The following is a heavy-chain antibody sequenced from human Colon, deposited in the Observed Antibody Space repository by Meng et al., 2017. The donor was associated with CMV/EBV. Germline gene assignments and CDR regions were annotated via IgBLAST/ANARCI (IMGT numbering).Heavy chain of an antibody. Sequence: GFTFSSYAMHWVRQAPGKGLEWVVVVSYDGNNKYYADSVKGRFTISRDNSKNTLYLQMNSLRTEDTAVYYCARPQNSRFLEWLRCDYWGQGTLVTVSS. CDR3: ARPQNSRFLEWLRCDY. CDR1: GFTFSSYA. J-gene: IGHJ4*02. D-gene: IGHD3-3*01. CDR2: VSYDGNNK. V-gene: IGHV3-30*04.